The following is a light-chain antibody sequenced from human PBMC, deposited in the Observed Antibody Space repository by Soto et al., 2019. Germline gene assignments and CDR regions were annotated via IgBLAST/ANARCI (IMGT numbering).Light chain of an antibody. CDR1: QSISSF. Sequence: EIVLTQSPATLSLSPGERATLSCRASQSISSFLTWYQQKPGQAPRLLIYDASKRATGIPARFSGSGSGTDFTLTISSLEPEDFGVYYCQQRSNWYTFGQGTKLEIK. V-gene: IGKV3-11*01. J-gene: IGKJ2*01. CDR2: DAS. CDR3: QQRSNWYT.